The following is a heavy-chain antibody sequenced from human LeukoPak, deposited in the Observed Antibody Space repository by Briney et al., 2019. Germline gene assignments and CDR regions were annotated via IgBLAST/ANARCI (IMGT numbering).Heavy chain of an antibody. D-gene: IGHD6-19*01. CDR2: IYYSGTT. J-gene: IGHJ4*02. CDR3: AREKQSSGWYVPNYFDY. V-gene: IGHV4-59*02. CDR1: VGSVSGYF. Sequence: PSETLSLTCTVSVGSVSGYFWSWIRQPPGQGLEWIGCIYYSGTTDYNPSLRSRVTLSVDTSKNQFSLKLSSVTAADTAVYYCAREKQSSGWYVPNYFDYWGQGTLVTVSS.